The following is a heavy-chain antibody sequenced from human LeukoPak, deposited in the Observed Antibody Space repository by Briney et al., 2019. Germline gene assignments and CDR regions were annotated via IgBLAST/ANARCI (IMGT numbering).Heavy chain of an antibody. D-gene: IGHD1-26*01. V-gene: IGHV3-20*04. CDR3: ARDLRLTGIAGATTVFDY. CDR1: GFTFDDYG. Sequence: PGGSLRLSCAASGFTFDDYGMSWVRQAPGKGLEWVSGINWNGGSTGYADSVKGRFTISRDNAKNSLYLQMNSLRAEDTALYYCARDLRLTGIAGATTVFDYWGQGTLVTVSS. J-gene: IGHJ4*02. CDR2: INWNGGST.